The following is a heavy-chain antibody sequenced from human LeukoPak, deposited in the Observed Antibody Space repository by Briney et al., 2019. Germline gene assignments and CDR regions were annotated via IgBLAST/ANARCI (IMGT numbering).Heavy chain of an antibody. CDR1: GYTFTGYY. CDR3: ARVLSKGLLRLGELSLGY. J-gene: IGHJ4*02. CDR2: TNPNSGGT. D-gene: IGHD3-16*02. Sequence: ASVKVSCKASGYTFTGYYMHWVRQAPGQGLEWMGWTNPNSGGTNYAQKFQGWVTVTRDTSISTAYMELSRLRSDDTAVYYCARVLSKGLLRLGELSLGYWGQGTLVTVSS. V-gene: IGHV1-2*04.